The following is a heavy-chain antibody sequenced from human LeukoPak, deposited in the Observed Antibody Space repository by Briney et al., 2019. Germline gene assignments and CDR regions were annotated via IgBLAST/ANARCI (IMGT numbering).Heavy chain of an antibody. Sequence: GGSLRLSCAASGFTFSSYGMHWVRQAPGKGLEWVAVISYDGSNKYYADSVKGRFTISRDNSKNTLYLQMNSLRAEDTAVYYCAKDIGYCSGGSCYLFDYWGQGTLVTVSS. CDR2: ISYDGSNK. J-gene: IGHJ4*02. CDR1: GFTFSSYG. D-gene: IGHD2-15*01. V-gene: IGHV3-30*18. CDR3: AKDIGYCSGGSCYLFDY.